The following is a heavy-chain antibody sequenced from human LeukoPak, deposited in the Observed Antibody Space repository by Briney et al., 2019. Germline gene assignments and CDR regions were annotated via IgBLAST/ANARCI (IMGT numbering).Heavy chain of an antibody. V-gene: IGHV1-69*05. CDR2: IIPIFGKA. Sequence: PGSSVKVSCKASGGTLSSYAISWVRQAPGQGLEWMGGIIPIFGKANYAQKFQGRVTITTDESTSTAYMELSSLRSEDTAVYYCARDRRGINWFDPWGQGTLVTVSS. D-gene: IGHD3-10*01. J-gene: IGHJ5*02. CDR1: GGTLSSYA. CDR3: ARDRRGINWFDP.